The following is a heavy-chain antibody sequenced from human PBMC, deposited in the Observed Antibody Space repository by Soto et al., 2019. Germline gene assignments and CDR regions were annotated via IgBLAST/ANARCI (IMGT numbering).Heavy chain of an antibody. CDR3: ARVLSLQFFDY. CDR1: GGSISSGCYP. CDR2: IYHSGST. Sequence: TLCLPCAVSGGSISSGCYPWSWIRQPPGKGLEWIGYIYHSGSTYYNQSLKSRVTISVERSKNQFSLKLSSVTAADTAVYYCARVLSLQFFDYWGQGTLGTVSS. J-gene: IGHJ4*02. D-gene: IGHD4-4*01. V-gene: IGHV4-30-2*01.